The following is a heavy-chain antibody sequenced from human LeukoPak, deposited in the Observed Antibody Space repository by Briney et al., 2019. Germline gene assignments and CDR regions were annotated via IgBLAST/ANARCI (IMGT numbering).Heavy chain of an antibody. CDR2: IYTRGST. D-gene: IGHD6-19*01. CDR1: GGSISSGSYY. V-gene: IGHV4-61*09. Sequence: SETLSLTCTVSGGSISSGSYYWSWIRQPAGKGLEWIGHIYTRGSTNYNPSLKSRVTISVDTSKNQFSLKLSSVTAADTAVYYCARVNPYRIAVAVDYWGQGTLVTVSS. CDR3: ARVNPYRIAVAVDY. J-gene: IGHJ4*02.